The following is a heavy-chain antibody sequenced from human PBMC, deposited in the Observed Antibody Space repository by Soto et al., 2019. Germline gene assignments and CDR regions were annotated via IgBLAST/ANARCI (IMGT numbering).Heavy chain of an antibody. CDR1: GFSLSTSGVG. CDR2: IYWDDDK. CDR3: AHSRCSSTSCDNWFDP. Sequence: QITLKESGPTLVNPTQTLTLTCTFSGFSLSTSGVGVGWIRQPPGKALEWLALIYWDDDKRYSPSLKSRLTITKDTSKNQVVLTMTNMDHVDTATYYCAHSRCSSTSCDNWFDPWGQGTLVTVSS. V-gene: IGHV2-5*02. J-gene: IGHJ5*02. D-gene: IGHD2-2*01.